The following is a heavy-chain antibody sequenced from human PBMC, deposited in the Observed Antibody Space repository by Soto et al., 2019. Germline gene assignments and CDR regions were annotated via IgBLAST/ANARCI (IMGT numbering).Heavy chain of an antibody. V-gene: IGHV1-18*01. D-gene: IGHD6-6*01. CDR1: SYTFTNYG. CDR2: VSAYNGER. J-gene: IGHJ4*01. Sequence: QVQLVQSGAEVKKPGASVKVSCKASSYTFTNYGINWVRQAPGQGLEWLGRVSAYNGERRYAQRVQARVIMTTDTSTTTAYMEFRSLRSDDTAVYYCSRGTSISASGDYWGQGTLVTVSS. CDR3: SRGTSISASGDY.